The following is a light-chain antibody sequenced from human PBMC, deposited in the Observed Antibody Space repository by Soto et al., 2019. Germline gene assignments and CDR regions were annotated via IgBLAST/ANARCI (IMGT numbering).Light chain of an antibody. Sequence: ELVWTQYPGTISLSQEERATLSCRASKSLSNNIYLAWYQQKPGQAPRLLIYGASSRATGIPNRFSGSGSGADFTLTISRLEPEDFAVYYCQQYGSSPPITFGQGTRLENK. V-gene: IGKV3-20*01. CDR1: KSLSNNIY. CDR2: GAS. CDR3: QQYGSSPPIT. J-gene: IGKJ5*01.